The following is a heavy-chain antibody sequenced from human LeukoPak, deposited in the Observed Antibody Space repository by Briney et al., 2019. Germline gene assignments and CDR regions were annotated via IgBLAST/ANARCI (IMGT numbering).Heavy chain of an antibody. V-gene: IGHV5-51*01. J-gene: IGHJ4*02. CDR2: IYPGDSDT. CDR3: ARGRTYYYGSGSPDY. D-gene: IGHD3-10*01. CDR1: GYRFTSYW. Sequence: PGESLKISCKGSGYRFTSYWIGWVRQMPGKGLEWMGIIYPGDSDTRYSPSFQGQVTISADKSISTAYLQWSSLKASDTAMYYCARGRTYYYGSGSPDYWGQGTLVTVSS.